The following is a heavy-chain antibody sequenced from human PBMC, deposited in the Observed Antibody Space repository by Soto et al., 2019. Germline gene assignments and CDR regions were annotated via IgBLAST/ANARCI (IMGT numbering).Heavy chain of an antibody. D-gene: IGHD6-13*01. CDR2: ISYDGSNK. Sequence: HPGGSLRLSCAASGFTFSSYGMHWVRQAPGKGLEWVAVISYDGSNKYYADSVKGRFTISRDNSKNTLYLQMNSLRAEDTAVYYCAKAGAAAGTSYYYYYGMDVWGQGTTVTVSS. V-gene: IGHV3-30*18. J-gene: IGHJ6*02. CDR1: GFTFSSYG. CDR3: AKAGAAAGTSYYYYYGMDV.